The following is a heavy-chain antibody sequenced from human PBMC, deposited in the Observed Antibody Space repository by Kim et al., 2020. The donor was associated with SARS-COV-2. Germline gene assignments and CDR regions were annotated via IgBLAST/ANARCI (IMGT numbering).Heavy chain of an antibody. Sequence: SVKVSCKASGGTFSSYTISWVRQAPGQGLEWMGRIIPILGIANYAQKFQGRVTITADKSTSTAYMELSSLRSEDTAVYYCARGMGSYTPYYYYGMDVWGQGTTVTVSS. D-gene: IGHD1-26*01. CDR2: IIPILGIA. CDR3: ARGMGSYTPYYYYGMDV. CDR1: GGTFSSYT. V-gene: IGHV1-69*02. J-gene: IGHJ6*02.